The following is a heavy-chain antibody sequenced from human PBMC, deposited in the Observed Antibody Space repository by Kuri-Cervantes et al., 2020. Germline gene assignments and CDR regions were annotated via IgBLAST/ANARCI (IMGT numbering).Heavy chain of an antibody. Sequence: GGSLRLSCAASGFTFSSYGMHWVRQAPGKGLEWVAVISYDGSNKYYADSVKGRLTISRDNSKNTLYLQMNSLRAEDTAVYYCAKLVPAAMWGDAFDIWGQGTMVTVSS. V-gene: IGHV3-30*18. J-gene: IGHJ3*02. CDR2: ISYDGSNK. CDR3: AKLVPAAMWGDAFDI. D-gene: IGHD2-2*01. CDR1: GFTFSSYG.